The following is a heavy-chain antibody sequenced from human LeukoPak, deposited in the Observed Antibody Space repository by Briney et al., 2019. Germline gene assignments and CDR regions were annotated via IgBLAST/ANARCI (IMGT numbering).Heavy chain of an antibody. J-gene: IGHJ3*01. V-gene: IGHV6-1*01. Sequence: SQTLSLTCDISGDTASSNSAAWNWIRQSPSRGLEWLGRTYYRSKWYYDYAVSVKSRITISPDTSKNQFSLQLNSVTADDTAVYYCARGFALDFWGQGTMVPVSS. CDR1: GDTASSNSAA. CDR2: TYYRSKWYY. CDR3: ARGFALDF.